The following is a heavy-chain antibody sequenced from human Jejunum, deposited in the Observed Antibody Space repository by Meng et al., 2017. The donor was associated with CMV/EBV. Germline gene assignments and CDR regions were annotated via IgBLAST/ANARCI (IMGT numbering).Heavy chain of an antibody. V-gene: IGHV4-30-4*01. CDR1: GGSISSGDFC. J-gene: IGHJ4*02. Sequence: HPQDAGPGLVRPSQTLSLTCTASGGSISSGDFCWSWIRQPPGKGLEWIGYIDNRGSTYYNPSLTSRVTVSMDTSKNQFSLKLTSVTAADTAVYYCARGYSSGWYYFHYWGQGTLVTVSS. D-gene: IGHD6-19*01. CDR3: ARGYSSGWYYFHY. CDR2: IDNRGST.